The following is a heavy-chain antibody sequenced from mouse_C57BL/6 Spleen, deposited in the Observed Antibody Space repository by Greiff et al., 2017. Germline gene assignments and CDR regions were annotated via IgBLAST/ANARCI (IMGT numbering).Heavy chain of an antibody. V-gene: IGHV6-6*01. CDR1: GFTFSDAW. Sequence: EVHLVESGGGLVQPGGSMKLSCAASGFTFSDAWMDWVRQSPEKGLEWVAEIRNKANNHATYYAESVKGRFTISRDDSKSSVYLQMNSLRAEDTGIYYCTREGVYYDYDRYFDVWGTGTTVTVSS. J-gene: IGHJ1*03. CDR2: IRNKANNHAT. D-gene: IGHD2-4*01. CDR3: TREGVYYDYDRYFDV.